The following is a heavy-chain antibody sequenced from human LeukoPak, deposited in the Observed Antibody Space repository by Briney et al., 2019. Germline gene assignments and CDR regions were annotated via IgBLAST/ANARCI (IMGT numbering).Heavy chain of an antibody. CDR3: ARDLGYGGNLYYFDY. Sequence: GASVKVSCKASGYTFTGYYMHWVRQAPGQGLEWMGWINPNSGGTNYAQKFQGRVTMTRDTSISTAYMELSRLRSDDTAVYYCARDLGYGGNLYYFDYWGQGTLVTVSS. D-gene: IGHD4-23*01. J-gene: IGHJ4*02. V-gene: IGHV1-2*02. CDR2: INPNSGGT. CDR1: GYTFTGYY.